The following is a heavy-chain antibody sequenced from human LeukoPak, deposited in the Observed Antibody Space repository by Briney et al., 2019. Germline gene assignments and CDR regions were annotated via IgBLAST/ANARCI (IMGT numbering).Heavy chain of an antibody. J-gene: IGHJ4*02. V-gene: IGHV1-69*05. CDR1: GGTFISYA. D-gene: IGHD6-13*01. Sequence: SVKVSCKASGGTFISYAISWVRQAPGQGLEWMGGILPIFGTANYAQKFQGRVTITTDESTSTAYMGLSSLRSEDTAVYYCARRASSSWYLGQTYYFDYWGQGTLVTVSS. CDR2: ILPIFGTA. CDR3: ARRASSSWYLGQTYYFDY.